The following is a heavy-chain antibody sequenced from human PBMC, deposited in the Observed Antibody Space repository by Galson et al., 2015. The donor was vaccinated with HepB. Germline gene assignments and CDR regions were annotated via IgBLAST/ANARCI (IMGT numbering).Heavy chain of an antibody. CDR2: IKSKTDGGTT. D-gene: IGHD2-2*01. CDR3: ARFDRGPVPAAFDS. V-gene: IGHV3-15*01. CDR1: GLSFINAW. Sequence: SLRLSCAASGLSFINAWMSWVRQAPGKGLEWVGRIKSKTDGGTTDYAAPVRGRFTISRDDSKNTLFLQMNSLRAEDSAVYYCARFDRGPVPAAFDSWGQGTLVTVSS. J-gene: IGHJ4*02.